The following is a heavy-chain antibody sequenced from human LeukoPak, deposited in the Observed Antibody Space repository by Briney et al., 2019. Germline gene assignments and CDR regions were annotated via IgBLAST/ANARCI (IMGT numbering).Heavy chain of an antibody. CDR3: ARGLRGVSISLSGDY. Sequence: PGGSLTLSCAASGFTFSSYAMHWVRPAPGKGREWVAVISYDGSHKYYADSVKGRFTISRDSSKSTLYLQMNSLRAEDTAVYYCARGLRGVSISLSGDYWGQGTLVTVSS. J-gene: IGHJ4*02. V-gene: IGHV3-30*04. D-gene: IGHD3-3*01. CDR1: GFTFSSYA. CDR2: ISYDGSHK.